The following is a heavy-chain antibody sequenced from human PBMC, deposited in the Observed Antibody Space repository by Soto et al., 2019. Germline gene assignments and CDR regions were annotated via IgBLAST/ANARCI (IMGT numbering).Heavy chain of an antibody. V-gene: IGHV3-20*04. Sequence: EVYLVESGGGVVRPGGSLRLSCAASGFGFDEYGMSWVRQGPGKGLEWVSGINRHGDSTGYADSVKGRVTISRDNAKNSLYLQMNGLRVEDTAFYYCARDHRWGYEYGDYGDSWGHGTLVTVSS. CDR2: INRHGDST. D-gene: IGHD4-17*01. CDR1: GFGFDEYG. J-gene: IGHJ5*01. CDR3: ARDHRWGYEYGDYGDS.